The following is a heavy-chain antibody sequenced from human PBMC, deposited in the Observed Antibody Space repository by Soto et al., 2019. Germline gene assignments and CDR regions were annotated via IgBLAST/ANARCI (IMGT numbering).Heavy chain of an antibody. D-gene: IGHD2-15*01. V-gene: IGHV4-34*01. CDR2: INHSGST. CDR1: GGSFSGYY. J-gene: IGHJ4*02. Sequence: SETLSLTCAVYGGSFSGYYWSWIRQPPGKGLEWIGEINHSGSTNYNPSLKSRVTISVDTSKNQFSLKLSSVTAADTAVYYCARGSVVSSTGYFDYWGQGTLVTVSS. CDR3: ARGSVVSSTGYFDY.